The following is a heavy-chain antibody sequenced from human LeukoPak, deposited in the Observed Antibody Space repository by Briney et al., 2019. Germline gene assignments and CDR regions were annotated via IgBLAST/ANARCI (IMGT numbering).Heavy chain of an antibody. Sequence: SVKVSCKASGGTFSSYAISWVRQAPGQGLEWMGRIIPILGIANYAQKFQGRVTITADKSTSTAYMELSSLRSEDTAVYYCASAPQPPLDYYYGMDVWGQGTTVTVSS. CDR3: ASAPQPPLDYYYGMDV. D-gene: IGHD1-14*01. CDR1: GGTFSSYA. J-gene: IGHJ6*02. V-gene: IGHV1-69*04. CDR2: IIPILGIA.